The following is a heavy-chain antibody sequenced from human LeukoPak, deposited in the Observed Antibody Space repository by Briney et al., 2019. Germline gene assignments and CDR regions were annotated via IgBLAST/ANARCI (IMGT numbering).Heavy chain of an antibody. J-gene: IGHJ6*03. CDR2: IWSTGTKK. CDR1: GFIFSNYG. CDR3: ARKRDGSGTYFNNYFYYYCMDV. V-gene: IGHV3-33*01. Sequence: GGSLRLSCVASGFIFSNYGMHWVRQAPGKGLEWVAVIWSTGTKKDYADSVKGRFTISRDNTKNTLYLQMNSLRAEDTAVYYCARKRDGSGTYFNNYFYYYCMDVWGKGTTVTVTS. D-gene: IGHD3-10*01.